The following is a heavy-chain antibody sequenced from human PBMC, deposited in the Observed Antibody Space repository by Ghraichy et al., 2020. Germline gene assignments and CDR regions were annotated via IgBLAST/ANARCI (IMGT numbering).Heavy chain of an antibody. V-gene: IGHV3-7*03. Sequence: GVLNISCAASGFTFSSHYMTWVRQAPGKGLEWVANIKQDGSDTFYLDSVRGRFTISRDNAKNSLYLQMNSLRADDTAVYYCARESVLTGMGDDASDIWGQGTMVTVSS. CDR1: GFTFSSHY. D-gene: IGHD3-9*01. CDR3: ARESVLTGMGDDASDI. CDR2: IKQDGSDT. J-gene: IGHJ3*02.